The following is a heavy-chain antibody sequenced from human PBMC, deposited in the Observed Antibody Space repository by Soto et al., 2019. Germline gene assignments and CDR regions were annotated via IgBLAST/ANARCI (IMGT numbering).Heavy chain of an antibody. CDR2: IYTSGST. Sequence: PSETLSLTCTVSGGSISSYYWSWIRQPAGKGLEWIGRIYTSGSTNYNPSLKSRVTMSVDTSKNQFSLRLSSVTAADTAVYYCARGGGGSGWYYYFDYWGQGTLVTVSS. V-gene: IGHV4-4*07. J-gene: IGHJ4*02. D-gene: IGHD6-19*01. CDR3: ARGGGGSGWYYYFDY. CDR1: GGSISSYY.